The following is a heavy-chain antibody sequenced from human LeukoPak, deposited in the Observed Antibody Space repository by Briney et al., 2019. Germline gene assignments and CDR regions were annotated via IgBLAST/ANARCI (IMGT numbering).Heavy chain of an antibody. CDR2: IIPILGIA. J-gene: IGHJ4*02. Sequence: SVKVSCKASGGTFSSYAISWVRQAPGQGLEWMGRIIPILGIANYAQKFQGRVTITTDESTSTAYMELSSLRSEDTAVYYCARTPGIAVAEPFDYWGQGTLVTVSS. CDR3: ARTPGIAVAEPFDY. V-gene: IGHV1-69*04. D-gene: IGHD6-19*01. CDR1: GGTFSSYA.